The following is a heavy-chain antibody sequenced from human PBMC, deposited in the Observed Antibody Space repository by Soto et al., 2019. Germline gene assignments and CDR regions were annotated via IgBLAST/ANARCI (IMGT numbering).Heavy chain of an antibody. J-gene: IGHJ6*02. CDR3: ARDSYYDSTYYGMDV. CDR1: GFTFSSYW. CDR2: INRDGSST. V-gene: IGHV3-74*01. Sequence: EVQLVESGGGLVQRGGSRRLSCAGSGFTFSSYWMHWVRQAPGKGLVRVSRINRDGSSTSYADSVKGRFTISRDNAKNTLYLQMNSLRAEDTAVYFCARDSYYDSTYYGMDVWGQGTTVTVSS. D-gene: IGHD3-22*01.